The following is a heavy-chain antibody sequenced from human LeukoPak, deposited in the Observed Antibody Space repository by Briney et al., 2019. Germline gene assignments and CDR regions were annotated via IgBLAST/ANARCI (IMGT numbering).Heavy chain of an antibody. CDR3: VRDLYSRSDF. J-gene: IGHJ5*01. CDR1: GFILSNYW. Sequence: GRSLRLSCAASGFILSNYWMTWVRQAPGEGLEWVANIKQDGSATYYVESVRGRFTISRDNAKNSLSLQMNSLRVEDTAIYYCVRDLYSRSDFWGQEPWSPSPQ. D-gene: IGHD6-13*01. CDR2: IKQDGSAT. V-gene: IGHV3-7*03.